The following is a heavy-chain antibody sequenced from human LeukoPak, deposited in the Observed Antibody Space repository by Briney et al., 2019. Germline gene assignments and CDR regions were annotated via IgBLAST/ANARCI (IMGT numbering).Heavy chain of an antibody. V-gene: IGHV4-39*07. Sequence: SETLSLTCIVSGGSISSSIYYWAWVRQPPGKGLEWIGTVFYNGATQYSPSLRSRVTISIDTSTNQFSLKLSSVTAADTAVYYCARGSGYSGTEDYWGQGTLVTVSS. CDR3: ARGSGYSGTEDY. CDR1: GGSISSSIYY. CDR2: VFYNGAT. D-gene: IGHD5-12*01. J-gene: IGHJ4*02.